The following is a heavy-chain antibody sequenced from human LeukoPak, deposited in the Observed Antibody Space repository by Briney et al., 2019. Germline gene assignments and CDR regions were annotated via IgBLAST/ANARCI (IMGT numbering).Heavy chain of an antibody. Sequence: GASVKVSCKASGYTFTSYGISWVRQAPGQGLEWMGWISAYNGNTNYAQKPQGRVTMTTDTSTSTAYMELRSLRSDDTAVYYCARGAGGKPGDYYYYGMDVWGQGTTVTVSS. CDR3: ARGAGGKPGDYYYYGMDV. CDR1: GYTFTSYG. CDR2: ISAYNGNT. V-gene: IGHV1-18*01. D-gene: IGHD4-23*01. J-gene: IGHJ6*02.